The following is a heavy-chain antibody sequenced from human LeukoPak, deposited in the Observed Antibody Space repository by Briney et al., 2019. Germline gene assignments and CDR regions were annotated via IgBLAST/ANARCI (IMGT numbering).Heavy chain of an antibody. Sequence: GGSLRLSCXASGFTFDDYAMHWVRQGPGKGLEWVSGISWNSAMIAYADSVKGRFTISRGNAKNSLYLQMNSLRAEDTAFYYCAKATYSTSPGYYFDYWGQGTLVTVSS. D-gene: IGHD6-6*01. CDR1: GFTFDDYA. CDR3: AKATYSTSPGYYFDY. V-gene: IGHV3-9*01. CDR2: ISWNSAMI. J-gene: IGHJ4*02.